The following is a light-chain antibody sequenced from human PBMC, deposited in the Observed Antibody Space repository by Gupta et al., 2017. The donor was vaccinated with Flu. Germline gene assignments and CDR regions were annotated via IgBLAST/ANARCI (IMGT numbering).Light chain of an antibody. V-gene: IGKV1-39*01. CDR3: QQSYSPPLT. CDR1: QYNNDF. CDR2: ASS. J-gene: IGKJ4*01. Sequence: DIQITQSLSSLSVSVGDRVTITCRTSQYNNDFLNWYQQKPGKAPNHLVYASSNLQTGVPSRFSGSGSGTHFTLIINSLQREDFATYYCQQSYSPPLTFGGGTKVQV.